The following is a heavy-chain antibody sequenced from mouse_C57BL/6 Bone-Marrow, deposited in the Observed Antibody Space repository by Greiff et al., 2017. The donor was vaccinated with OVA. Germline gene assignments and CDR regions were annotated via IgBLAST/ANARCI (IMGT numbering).Heavy chain of an antibody. Sequence: QVQLKQPGAELVRPGSSVKLSCKASGYTFTSYWMDWVKQRPGQGLEWIGNIYPSDSETHYNQKFKDKATLTVDKSSSTAYMQLSSLTSEDSAVYYCARSLGSPYYFDYWGQGTTLTVSS. CDR2: IYPSDSET. CDR1: GYTFTSYW. D-gene: IGHD1-2*01. J-gene: IGHJ2*01. V-gene: IGHV1-61*01. CDR3: ARSLGSPYYFDY.